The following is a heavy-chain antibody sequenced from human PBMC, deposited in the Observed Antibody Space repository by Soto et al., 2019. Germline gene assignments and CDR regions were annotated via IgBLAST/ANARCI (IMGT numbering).Heavy chain of an antibody. D-gene: IGHD5-18*01. V-gene: IGHV1-69*02. J-gene: IGHJ4*02. CDR1: GGTFSSYT. CDR3: ASRGYSYGFVIY. CDR2: IIPMLGIA. Sequence: QVQLVQSGAEVKKPGSSVKVSCKASGGTFSSYTFSWVRQAPGQGLEWMGRIIPMLGIANYAQKFQGRVTNTADKYTSTAYMELSSLRSEDTAVYYCASRGYSYGFVIYWGQGTLVTGSS.